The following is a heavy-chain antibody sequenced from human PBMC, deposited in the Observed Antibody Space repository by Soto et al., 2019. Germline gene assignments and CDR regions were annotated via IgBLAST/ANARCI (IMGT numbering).Heavy chain of an antibody. J-gene: IGHJ4*02. V-gene: IGHV3-64D*06. Sequence: RGGSLRLSCSASGFTFSSYAMHWVRQAPGKGLEYVSAISSNGGSTYYADSVKGRFTISRDSSKNTLYLQMSSLRAEDTAVYYCVKTSHGDFDYWGQGTLVTVSS. CDR2: ISSNGGST. D-gene: IGHD2-2*01. CDR1: GFTFSSYA. CDR3: VKTSHGDFDY.